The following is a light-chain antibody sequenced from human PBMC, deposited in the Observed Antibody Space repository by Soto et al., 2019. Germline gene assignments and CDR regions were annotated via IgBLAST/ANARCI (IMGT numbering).Light chain of an antibody. CDR3: QHNDIGPRT. CDR2: DAS. V-gene: IGKV1-39*01. Sequence: DIQMTQSPSSLSASVGDRVTILCRASQRISTYLNWYQQKPGKAPKLLIYDASTLQSGVPSRFSGSGSGTDFTLTITSLQREDFATYYCQHNDIGPRTFDQGTKVEVK. J-gene: IGKJ1*01. CDR1: QRISTY.